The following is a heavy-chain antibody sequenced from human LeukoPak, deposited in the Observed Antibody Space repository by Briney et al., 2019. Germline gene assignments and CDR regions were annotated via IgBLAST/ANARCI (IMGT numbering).Heavy chain of an antibody. D-gene: IGHD1-14*01. V-gene: IGHV4-59*08. J-gene: IGHJ6*02. Sequence: SETLSLTCTVSGGSISSYYWRWIRQPPGKGLEWIGYIYYSGSTNYNPSLKSRVTISVDTSKNHFSLKLSSVTAADTAMYYCARQLTPAYYGIDVWGQGTTVTVSS. CDR1: GGSISSYY. CDR2: IYYSGST. CDR3: ARQLTPAYYGIDV.